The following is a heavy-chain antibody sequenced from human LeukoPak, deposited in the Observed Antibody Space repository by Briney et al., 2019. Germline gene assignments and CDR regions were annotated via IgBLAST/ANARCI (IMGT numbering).Heavy chain of an antibody. D-gene: IGHD6-19*01. CDR1: GGSISSSSYY. J-gene: IGHJ4*02. CDR2: IYYSGST. Sequence: SETLSLTCTVSGGSISSSSYYWGWIRQPPGKGLEWIGYIYYSGSTNYNPSLKSRVTISVDTSKNQFSLKLSSVTAADTAVYYCAGLSPLGGWYTGFDYWGQGTLVTVSS. V-gene: IGHV4-61*05. CDR3: AGLSPLGGWYTGFDY.